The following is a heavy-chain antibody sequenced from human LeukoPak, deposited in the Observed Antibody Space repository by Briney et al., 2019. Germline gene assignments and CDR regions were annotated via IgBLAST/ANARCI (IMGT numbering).Heavy chain of an antibody. Sequence: SETLSLTCTVSGGSISSSSYYWGWIRQPPGKGLEWIGSIYYSGSTYYNPSLKSRVTISVDTSKNQFSLKLSSVTAADTAVYYCESEGSSWYVGDYWGQGTLVTVSS. CDR1: GGSISSSSYY. D-gene: IGHD6-13*01. J-gene: IGHJ4*02. CDR3: ESEGSSWYVGDY. CDR2: IYYSGST. V-gene: IGHV4-39*07.